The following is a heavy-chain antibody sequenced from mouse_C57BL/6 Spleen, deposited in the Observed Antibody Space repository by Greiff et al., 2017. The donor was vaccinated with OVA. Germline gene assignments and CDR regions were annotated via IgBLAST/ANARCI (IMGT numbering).Heavy chain of an antibody. CDR2: IHPSDSDT. Sequence: QVQLQQPGAELVKPGASVKVSCKASGYTFTSYWMHWVKQRPGQGLEWIGRIHPSDSDTNYNQKFKGKATLTVDKSSSTAYMQLSSLTSEDSAVYYCAIIPSDGSSEGYAMDYWGQGTSVTVSS. CDR3: AIIPSDGSSEGYAMDY. V-gene: IGHV1-74*01. J-gene: IGHJ4*01. D-gene: IGHD1-1*01. CDR1: GYTFTSYW.